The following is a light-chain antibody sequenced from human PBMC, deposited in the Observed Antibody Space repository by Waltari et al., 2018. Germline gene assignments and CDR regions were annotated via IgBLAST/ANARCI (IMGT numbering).Light chain of an antibody. V-gene: IGLV2-14*01. CDR2: DVS. Sequence: QSALTQPASVSGSPGQSITISCTGTSSDVGGYNYVSWYQQHPGKAPKLMIYDVSNRPPGVSNRFSGSKSGNTASLTISGLQAEDEADYYRSSYTSSSVVFGGGTKLTVL. CDR1: SSDVGGYNY. CDR3: SSYTSSSVV. J-gene: IGLJ2*01.